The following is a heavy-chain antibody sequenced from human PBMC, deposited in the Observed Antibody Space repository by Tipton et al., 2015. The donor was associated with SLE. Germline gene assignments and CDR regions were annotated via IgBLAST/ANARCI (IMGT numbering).Heavy chain of an antibody. V-gene: IGHV3-48*03. J-gene: IGHJ3*02. CDR3: ARDPDWTTYDAFDI. Sequence: GSLRLSCAASGFTFSSFEMNWVRQAPGKGLEWVSYITTSGSATHYADSVKGRFTISRDNAENSLYLQMNSLRAEDSAVYYCARDPDWTTYDAFDIWGQGTMVTVSS. CDR2: ITTSGSAT. D-gene: IGHD1-1*01. CDR1: GFTFSSFE.